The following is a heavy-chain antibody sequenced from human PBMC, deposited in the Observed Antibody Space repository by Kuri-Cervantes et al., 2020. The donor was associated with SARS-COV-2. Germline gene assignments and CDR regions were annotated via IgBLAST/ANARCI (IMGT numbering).Heavy chain of an antibody. D-gene: IGHD2-15*01. CDR3: ARGRGEGYCSGGSCYPGGKYYYYYYGMDV. J-gene: IGHJ6*02. CDR2: INHSGST. Sequence: ESLKISCAVYGGSFSGYYWSWIRQPPGKGLEWIGEINHSGSTNYNPSLKSRVTISVDTSKNQFSLKLSSVTAADTAVYYCARGRGEGYCSGGSCYPGGKYYYYYYGMDVWGQGTTVTVSS. CDR1: GGSFSGYY. V-gene: IGHV4-34*01.